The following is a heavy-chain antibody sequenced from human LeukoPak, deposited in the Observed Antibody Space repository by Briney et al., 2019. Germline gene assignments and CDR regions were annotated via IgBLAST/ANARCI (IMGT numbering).Heavy chain of an antibody. CDR3: ARAMGRRELPLDY. Sequence: ASVKVSCKASGYTFTGYYMHWVRQAPGQGLEWMGWISAYNGNTNYAQMLQGRVTMTTDTSTSTAYMELRSLRSDDTAVYYCARAMGRRELPLDYWGQGTLVTVSS. J-gene: IGHJ4*02. CDR1: GYTFTGYY. D-gene: IGHD1-26*01. CDR2: ISAYNGNT. V-gene: IGHV1-18*04.